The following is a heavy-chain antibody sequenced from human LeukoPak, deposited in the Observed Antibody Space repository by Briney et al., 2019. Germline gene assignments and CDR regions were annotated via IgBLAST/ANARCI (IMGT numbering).Heavy chain of an antibody. V-gene: IGHV1-46*01. CDR2: ISPSDGTT. D-gene: IGHD6-13*01. Sequence: ASVKVSCKVSGYTFTSNFMHWVRQAPGQGLEWMGIISPSDGTTSYAQRLQGRVTMTRDMSTSTVFMELSTLRSEDTAIYYCARDQRGSSSWESYFDYWGQGTLVTVSS. J-gene: IGHJ4*02. CDR3: ARDQRGSSSWESYFDY. CDR1: GYTFTSNF.